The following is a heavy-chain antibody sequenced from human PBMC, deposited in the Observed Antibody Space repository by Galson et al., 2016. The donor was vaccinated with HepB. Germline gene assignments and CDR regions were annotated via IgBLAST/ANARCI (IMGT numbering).Heavy chain of an antibody. D-gene: IGHD6-19*01. Sequence: SVKVSCKASGYIFGTHGINWVRQAPGQDLEWMGWISGYNGDTRSAQNFQGRVTLTMDTSTSTAYMEMRNLRSDDTDVYFCARLTISSGWPRSDFWGQGTLVAVSS. V-gene: IGHV1-18*01. CDR1: GYIFGTHG. CDR3: ARLTISSGWPRSDF. CDR2: ISGYNGDT. J-gene: IGHJ4*02.